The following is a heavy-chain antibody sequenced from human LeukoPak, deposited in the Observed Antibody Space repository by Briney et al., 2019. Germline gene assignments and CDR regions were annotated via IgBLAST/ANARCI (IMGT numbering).Heavy chain of an antibody. CDR3: AKDLLSTLGFDY. CDR2: ISGSGGST. J-gene: IGHJ4*02. Sequence: PGGSLRLSCAASGFTFSSYAMSWVRQAPGKGLEWVSAISGSGGSTYYADSVKGRFTISRDNSKNTLYLQMNSLRAEDTAVCYCAKDLLSTLGFDYWGQGTLVTVSS. CDR1: GFTFSSYA. V-gene: IGHV3-23*01. D-gene: IGHD3-16*01.